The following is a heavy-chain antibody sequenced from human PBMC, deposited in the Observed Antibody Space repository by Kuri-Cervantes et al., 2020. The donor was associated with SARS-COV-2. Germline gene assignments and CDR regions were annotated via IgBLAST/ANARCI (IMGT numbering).Heavy chain of an antibody. CDR2: ISHDGKNK. J-gene: IGHJ4*02. V-gene: IGHV3-30*18. CDR1: GFNFSRTD. CDR3: AKDRVGVQGF. D-gene: IGHD2-21*01. Sequence: GESLKIPCAASGFNFSRTDMHWVRQAPGKGPEWVAVISHDGKNKKCIASGKGRFTISRDNSQNTLYLHMKSLRSEDTAMYYCAKDRVGVQGFWGQGTLVTVSS.